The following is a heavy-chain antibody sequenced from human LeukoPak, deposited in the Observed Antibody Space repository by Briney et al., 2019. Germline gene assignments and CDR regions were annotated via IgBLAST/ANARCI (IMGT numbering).Heavy chain of an antibody. CDR3: ARQGDYVGNWFDP. Sequence: SETLSLTCTVSGGSISGYFWTWIRQPAGKGLEWIGRMYSTGSNNYNPSLKSRVTMSLDTSKNHFSLNLTSVTAADTAVYYCARQGDYVGNWFDPWGQGTLVTVSP. CDR2: MYSTGSN. J-gene: IGHJ5*02. CDR1: GGSISGYF. V-gene: IGHV4-4*07. D-gene: IGHD4-23*01.